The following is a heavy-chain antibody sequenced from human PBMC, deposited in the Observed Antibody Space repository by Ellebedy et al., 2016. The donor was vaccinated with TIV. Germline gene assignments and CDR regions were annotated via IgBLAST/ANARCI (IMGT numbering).Heavy chain of an antibody. V-gene: IGHV1-69*04. Sequence: SVKVSXXASGGTFSSYAISWVRQAPGQGLEWMGRIIPILGIANYAQKFQGRVTITADKSTSTAYMELSSLRSEDTAVYYCARTRWDIVVVPAALASDDYYYYYYMDVWGKGTTVTVSS. CDR2: IIPILGIA. D-gene: IGHD2-2*01. CDR1: GGTFSSYA. CDR3: ARTRWDIVVVPAALASDDYYYYYYMDV. J-gene: IGHJ6*03.